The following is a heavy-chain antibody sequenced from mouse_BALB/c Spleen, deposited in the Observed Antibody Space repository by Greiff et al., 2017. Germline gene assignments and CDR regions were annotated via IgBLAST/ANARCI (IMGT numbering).Heavy chain of an antibody. V-gene: IGHV1-54*01. CDR2: INPGSGGT. CDR3: ARDSSGYDYAMDY. CDR1: GYAFTNYL. J-gene: IGHJ4*01. Sequence: VKLMESGAELVRPGTSVKVSCKASGYAFTNYLIEWVKQRPGQGLEWIGVINPGSGGTNYNEKFKGKATLTADKSSSTAYMQLSSLTSDDSAVYFCARDSSGYDYAMDYWGQGTSVTVSS. D-gene: IGHD3-2*01.